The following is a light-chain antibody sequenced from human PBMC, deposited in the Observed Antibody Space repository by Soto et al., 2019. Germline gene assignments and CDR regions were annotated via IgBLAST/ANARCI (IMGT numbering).Light chain of an antibody. Sequence: DIQLTQSPSFLSASVGDRVTITCRASQGIRDFLAWYQQKPGKAPTLQIYAASTLQAGVPTRFSGFASDTEFTLTISNLQPAGSATYCCRHCNVYPLSFGGGTKVEI. V-gene: IGKV1-9*01. J-gene: IGKJ4*01. CDR2: AAS. CDR1: QGIRDF. CDR3: RHCNVYPLS.